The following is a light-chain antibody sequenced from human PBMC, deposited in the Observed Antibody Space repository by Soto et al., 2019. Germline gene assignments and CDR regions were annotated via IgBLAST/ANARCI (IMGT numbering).Light chain of an antibody. CDR2: DVS. V-gene: IGLV2-14*01. Sequence: QSALTQPASVSGSPGQSITISCTGTSSDVGGYNYVSWYQQHPGKAPKLMIYDVSNRPSGVSNRFSGSKSGNTASLTISGLPADDAADYYGGSYTSSSTPFVFGTGTKVTVL. CDR3: GSYTSSSTPFV. CDR1: SSDVGGYNY. J-gene: IGLJ1*01.